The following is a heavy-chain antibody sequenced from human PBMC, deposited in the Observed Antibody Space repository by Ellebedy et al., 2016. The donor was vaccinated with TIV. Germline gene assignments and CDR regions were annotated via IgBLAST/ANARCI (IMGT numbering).Heavy chain of an antibody. CDR2: ISAGGGSI. Sequence: GESLKISCAASGFTFSDHAMTWVRQTPGKGLEWVSGISAGGGSIHYVDSVKGRFTISRDHSKKTLYLQMNSLRAEDTAVYYCVKLDSSGFYYGRLDYWGQGTLVTVSS. D-gene: IGHD3-22*01. V-gene: IGHV3-23*01. J-gene: IGHJ4*02. CDR3: VKLDSSGFYYGRLDY. CDR1: GFTFSDHA.